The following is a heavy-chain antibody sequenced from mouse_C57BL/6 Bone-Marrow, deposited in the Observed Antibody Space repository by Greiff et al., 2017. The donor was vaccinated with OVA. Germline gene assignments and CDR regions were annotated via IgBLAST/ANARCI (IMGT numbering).Heavy chain of an antibody. D-gene: IGHD1-1*01. Sequence: QVQLQQSGAELARPGASVKLSCQASGYTFTSYGISWVKQRTGQGLEWIGEIYPRSGNTYYNEKFKGKATLTADKSSSTAYMELRSLTSEDSAVYFCGYYYGSSYDWYFDVWGTGTTVTVSS. CDR3: GYYYGSSYDWYFDV. CDR1: GYTFTSYG. V-gene: IGHV1-81*01. CDR2: IYPRSGNT. J-gene: IGHJ1*03.